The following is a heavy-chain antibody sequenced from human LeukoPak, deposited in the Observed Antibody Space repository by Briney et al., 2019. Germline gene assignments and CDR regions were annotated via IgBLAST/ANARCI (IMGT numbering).Heavy chain of an antibody. V-gene: IGHV1-69*13. J-gene: IGHJ6*01. Sequence: ASVKVSCKASGYTFTGYYMHWVRQAPGQGLEWMGGIIPIFGTANYAQKFQGRVTITADESTSTAYMELSSLRSEDTAVYYCARPAHSSSPPNYYYYGMDVWGQGTTVTVSS. CDR1: GYTFTGYY. D-gene: IGHD6-6*01. CDR2: IIPIFGTA. CDR3: ARPAHSSSPPNYYYYGMDV.